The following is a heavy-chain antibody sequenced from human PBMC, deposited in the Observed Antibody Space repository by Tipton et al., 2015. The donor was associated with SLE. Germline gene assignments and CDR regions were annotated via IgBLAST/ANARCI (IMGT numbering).Heavy chain of an antibody. CDR1: GFNFNRFA. J-gene: IGHJ3*02. V-gene: IGHV3-23*01. CDR3: ARALYYYDSSGPDVFDI. D-gene: IGHD3-22*01. Sequence: SLRLSCAASGFNFNRFAMNWVRQAPGKGLEWVSAISGSGGSPYYADSVKGRFTISRDNSKNTLYLQMSSLRAEDTAVYYCARALYYYDSSGPDVFDIWGQGTMVTVSP. CDR2: ISGSGGSP.